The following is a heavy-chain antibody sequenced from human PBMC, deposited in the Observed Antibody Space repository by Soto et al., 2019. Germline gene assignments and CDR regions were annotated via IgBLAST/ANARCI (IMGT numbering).Heavy chain of an antibody. Sequence: SETLSLTCAVYGGSFSGYYWSWIRQPPGKGLEWIGEINHSGSTNYNPSLKSRVTISVDTSKNQFSLKLSSVTAADTAVYYCARTSVVVAARLMDVWGKGTTVT. V-gene: IGHV4-34*01. D-gene: IGHD2-15*01. CDR3: ARTSVVVAARLMDV. CDR1: GGSFSGYY. CDR2: INHSGST. J-gene: IGHJ6*03.